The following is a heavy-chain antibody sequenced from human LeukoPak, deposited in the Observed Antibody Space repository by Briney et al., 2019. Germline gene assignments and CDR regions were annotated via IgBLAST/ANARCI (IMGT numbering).Heavy chain of an antibody. CDR1: GGSISNYY. Sequence: SETLSLTCTVSGGSISNYYWGWIRQPAGKGLEWIGRIYSSGSTNYNPSLKSRVTMSLDTSKNQFSLKLTSVTAADTAVYYCARDSALGYCGGDCYPDYWGQGTLVTVSS. J-gene: IGHJ4*02. CDR3: ARDSALGYCGGDCYPDY. CDR2: IYSSGST. V-gene: IGHV4-4*07. D-gene: IGHD2-21*02.